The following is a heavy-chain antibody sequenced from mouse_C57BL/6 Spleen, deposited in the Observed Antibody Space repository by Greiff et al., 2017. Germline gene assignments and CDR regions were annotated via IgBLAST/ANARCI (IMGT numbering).Heavy chain of an antibody. Sequence: VQLQQSGPGLVKPSQSLSLTCSVTGYSITSGYYWNWIRQFPGNKLEWMGYISYDGSNNYNPSLKNRISITRDTSKNQFFLKLNSVTTEDTATYYCARGGFSRYFDVWGTGTTVTVSS. CDR1: GYSITSGYY. CDR3: ARGGFSRYFDV. V-gene: IGHV3-6*01. J-gene: IGHJ1*03. CDR2: ISYDGSN.